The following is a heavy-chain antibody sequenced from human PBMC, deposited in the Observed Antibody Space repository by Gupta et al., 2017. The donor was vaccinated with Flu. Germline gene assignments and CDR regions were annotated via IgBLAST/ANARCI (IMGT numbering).Heavy chain of an antibody. D-gene: IGHD3-22*01. CDR2: ISSSSSYI. J-gene: IGHJ3*02. V-gene: IGHV3-21*01. CDR3: ARAQRYDSRSGAFDI. Sequence: EVQLVESGGGLVKPGGSLRLSCAASGFTFSSYSMNWVRQAPGKGLEGVSSISSSSSYIYYADAGKGRVTISRDKSKNSLDMQMKRLRAEATAVYYCARAQRYDSRSGAFDIGGQGTMVTVFS. CDR1: GFTFSSYS.